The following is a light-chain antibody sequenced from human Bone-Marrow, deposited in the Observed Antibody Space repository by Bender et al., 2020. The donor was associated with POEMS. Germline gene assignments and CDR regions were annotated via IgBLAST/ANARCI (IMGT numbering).Light chain of an antibody. CDR2: DDG. Sequence: SYVLTQPPSVSAAPGQTASIICGEDNIGTKSVHWYQQKPGQAPVLVVYDDGDRPSGIPQRFSGSRTGNTATLTISRVEAADEADYYCQVWDKTSNHVIFGGGTKLAVL. V-gene: IGLV3-21*02. CDR3: QVWDKTSNHVI. CDR1: NIGTKS. J-gene: IGLJ2*01.